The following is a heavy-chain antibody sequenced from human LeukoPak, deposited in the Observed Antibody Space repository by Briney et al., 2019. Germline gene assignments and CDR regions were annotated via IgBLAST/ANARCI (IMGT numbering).Heavy chain of an antibody. CDR3: ARDGIMTNSAWDFDY. J-gene: IGHJ4*02. D-gene: IGHD6-19*01. CDR2: ISTSNTYI. Sequence: GGSLRLSCAASRFTFSSYGMTWVRQVPGKGLEWVSSISTSNTYIYYADSVKGRFTISRDNAKKSVYLQMNSLRAEDTAVYYCARDGIMTNSAWDFDYWGQGTLVTVSS. V-gene: IGHV3-21*01. CDR1: RFTFSSYG.